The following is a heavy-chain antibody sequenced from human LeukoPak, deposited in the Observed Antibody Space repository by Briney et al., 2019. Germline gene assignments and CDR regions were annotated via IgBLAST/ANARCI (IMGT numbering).Heavy chain of an antibody. V-gene: IGHV3-23*01. CDR3: GKDRSTTYSIDY. Sequence: GGSLRLSCAASGFTFSDYAMSWVRHSPGKGLEWVSVISGGGGTTYYADSVKGRFTFSRDNSKNTVLLQMDGLRADDTAVYYCGKDRSTTYSIDYWGQGTLVTVSS. CDR1: GFTFSDYA. J-gene: IGHJ4*02. D-gene: IGHD2-15*01. CDR2: ISGGGGTT.